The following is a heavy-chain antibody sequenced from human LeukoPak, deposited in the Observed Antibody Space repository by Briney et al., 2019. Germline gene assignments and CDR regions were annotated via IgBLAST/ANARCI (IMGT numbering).Heavy chain of an antibody. D-gene: IGHD3-22*01. J-gene: IGHJ4*02. CDR1: GGSFSGYY. CDR3: ARRPIVVGYFDY. CDR2: INHSGST. Sequence: SETLSLTCAVYGGSFSGYYWSWIRQPPGKGLEWIGEINHSGSTNYNPSLKSRVTISVDTSKNQFSLKLSSVTAADTAVYYCARRPIVVGYFDYWGQGTLVTVSS. V-gene: IGHV4-34*01.